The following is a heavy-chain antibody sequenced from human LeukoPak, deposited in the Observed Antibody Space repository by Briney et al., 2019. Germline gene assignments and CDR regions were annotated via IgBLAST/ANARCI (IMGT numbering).Heavy chain of an antibody. J-gene: IGHJ5*02. V-gene: IGHV4-59*08. D-gene: IGHD3-10*01. CDR1: GGSVSDYY. CDR3: ARAYERFGVSWFDP. Sequence: SETLSLTCTLSGGSVSDYYWSWIRQSPGKGLEWIGYIYHTGSTSYNPSLKSRVTMSVDTSKNQFSLKVSSVTAADTAVYYCARAYERFGVSWFDPWGQGTLVIVSS. CDR2: IYHTGST.